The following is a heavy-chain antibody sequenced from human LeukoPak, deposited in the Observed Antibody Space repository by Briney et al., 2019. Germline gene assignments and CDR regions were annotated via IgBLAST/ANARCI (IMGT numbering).Heavy chain of an antibody. J-gene: IGHJ4*02. CDR2: IKRKIDGGTT. Sequence: GGALRLSCAASGFSFSHYWLLGLRQAPGRGRAGVGRIKRKIDGGTTDYSAPEKGRFIISSDDSKNTVELEMNNLHTDDPAVYYCTTDPYYYYSRSHPHVGWGQGTLVTVSS. D-gene: IGHD3-10*01. CDR1: GFSFSHYW. V-gene: IGHV3-15*01. CDR3: TTDPYYYYSRSHPHVG.